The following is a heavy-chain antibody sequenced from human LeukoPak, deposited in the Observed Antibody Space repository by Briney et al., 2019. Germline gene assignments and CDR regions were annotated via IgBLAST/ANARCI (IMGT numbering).Heavy chain of an antibody. CDR1: GFTVSSNY. Sequence: GGSLRLSCAASGFTVSSNYMSWVRQAPGKGLEWVSVIYSGGSTYYADSVKGRLTISRDNSKNTLYLQMNSLRAEDTAVYYCARYGSGSYMGPPDDYWGQGTLVTVSS. J-gene: IGHJ4*02. CDR3: ARYGSGSYMGPPDDY. V-gene: IGHV3-53*01. CDR2: IYSGGST. D-gene: IGHD3-10*01.